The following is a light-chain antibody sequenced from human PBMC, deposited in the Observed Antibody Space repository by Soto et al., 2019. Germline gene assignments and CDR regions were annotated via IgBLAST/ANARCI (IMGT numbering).Light chain of an antibody. Sequence: EIVLTQSPGTLSLSPGERATLSCRASQSVSSSFLAWYQQKVGQAPRLLIYGASTRAAGIPARFSGSGSGTDFTLTITSLQSEDFAVYYCQQYNNWPPFTFGPGTKVDIK. CDR1: QSVSSSF. V-gene: IGKV3-15*01. CDR2: GAS. J-gene: IGKJ3*01. CDR3: QQYNNWPPFT.